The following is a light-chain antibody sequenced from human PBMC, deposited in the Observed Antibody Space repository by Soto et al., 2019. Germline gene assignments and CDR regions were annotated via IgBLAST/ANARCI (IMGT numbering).Light chain of an antibody. Sequence: SVLTQPAPVSGSPGQSITISCTGTSSDVGGYNYVSWYQQHPGKAPKLIIYEVTHRPSGVSSRFYGSRSGNTASLTISGLQAEDEADYYCKSRTTRNTLVFGGGTKVTVL. CDR1: SSDVGGYNY. CDR3: KSRTTRNTLV. V-gene: IGLV2-14*01. J-gene: IGLJ3*02. CDR2: EVT.